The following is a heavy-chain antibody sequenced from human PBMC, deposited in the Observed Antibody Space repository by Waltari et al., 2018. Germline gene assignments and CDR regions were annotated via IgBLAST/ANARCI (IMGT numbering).Heavy chain of an antibody. V-gene: IGHV4-61*02. Sequence: QVQLQESGPGLVKPSQTLSLTCTVSGGSISRSGYFWSWIRQPAGKGLEWIGRIYTSGRTNYNPSLKSRVTMSVDTSKNQFSLKMSSVTAADTAVYYCARDPFYYFDYWGQGTLVTVSS. CDR2: IYTSGRT. CDR1: GGSISRSGYF. CDR3: ARDPFYYFDY. J-gene: IGHJ4*02.